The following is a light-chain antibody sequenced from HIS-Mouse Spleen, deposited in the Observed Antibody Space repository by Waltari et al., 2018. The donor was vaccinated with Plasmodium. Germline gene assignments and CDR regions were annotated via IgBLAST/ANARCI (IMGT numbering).Light chain of an antibody. CDR3: QQSYSTWT. J-gene: IGKJ1*01. V-gene: IGKV1-39*01. Sequence: DIQMTQSPSSLSASVGDRVTITCRASQSISSYLNWYQQKPGKAPKLLIYAASSLQSGVTSRYSGSGSGTDFTLTISSLQPEYFATYYWQQSYSTWTFGQGTKVEIK. CDR1: QSISSY. CDR2: AAS.